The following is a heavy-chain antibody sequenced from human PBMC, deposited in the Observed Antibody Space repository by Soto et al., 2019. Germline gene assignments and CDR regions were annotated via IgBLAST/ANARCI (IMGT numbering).Heavy chain of an antibody. CDR2: VYSSGGT. Sequence: TLSLTCTVSGGSMSSYYWTWIRQPAGKGLEWIGRVYSSGGTHYNPSLKSRVTISLDTSKNQFSLRLLSVTDADTAVYYCARGQRFSDWFDHWGQGTLVTVSS. D-gene: IGHD3-3*01. CDR1: GGSMSSYY. V-gene: IGHV4-4*07. CDR3: ARGQRFSDWFDH. J-gene: IGHJ5*02.